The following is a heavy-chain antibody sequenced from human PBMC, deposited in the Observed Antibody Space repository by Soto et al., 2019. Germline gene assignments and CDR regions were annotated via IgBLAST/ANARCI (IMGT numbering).Heavy chain of an antibody. Sequence: EVQLVESGGGLIQPGGSLRLSCAVSGFTVSNNYMSWVRQAPGKGLEGVSVIYSGGYTAYGDSVKGRFTISRDNSKNILYLQMNGLGAAATPFFYWATQPGGGGYWGQGTLVTVSS. J-gene: IGHJ4*02. D-gene: IGHD3-10*01. CDR1: GFTVSNNY. CDR3: ATQPGGGGY. V-gene: IGHV3-53*01. CDR2: IYSGGYT.